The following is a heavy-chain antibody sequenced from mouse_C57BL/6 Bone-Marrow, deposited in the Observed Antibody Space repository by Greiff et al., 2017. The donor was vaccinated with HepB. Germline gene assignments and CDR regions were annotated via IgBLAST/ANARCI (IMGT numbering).Heavy chain of an antibody. CDR3: ARTFYYGISYWYFDV. Sequence: EVQLVESGGDLVKPGGSLKLSCAASGFTFSSYGMSWVRQTPDQRLEWVATISRGGSYTYYPDSVKERFTISRDNAKNTLYLQMSSLKSEDTAMYYCARTFYYGISYWYFDVGGTGTTVTVSA. J-gene: IGHJ1*03. CDR2: ISRGGSYT. D-gene: IGHD1-1*01. V-gene: IGHV5-6*01. CDR1: GFTFSSYG.